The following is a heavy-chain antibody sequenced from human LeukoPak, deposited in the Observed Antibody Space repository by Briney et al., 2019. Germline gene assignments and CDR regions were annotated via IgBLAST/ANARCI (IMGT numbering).Heavy chain of an antibody. CDR2: ISSSGSTI. Sequence: GGSLRLSCAASGFTFSDYYMSWIRQAPGKGLEWVSYISSSGSTIYYADSVKGRFTNSRDNAKNSLYLQMNSLRAEDTAVYYCAKPHFTAWSWFDPWGQGTLVTVSS. J-gene: IGHJ5*02. CDR1: GFTFSDYY. D-gene: IGHD2-21*01. CDR3: AKPHFTAWSWFDP. V-gene: IGHV3-11*01.